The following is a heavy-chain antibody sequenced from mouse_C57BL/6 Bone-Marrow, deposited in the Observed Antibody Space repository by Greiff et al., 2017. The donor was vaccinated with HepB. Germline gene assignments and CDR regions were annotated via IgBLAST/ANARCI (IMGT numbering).Heavy chain of an antibody. CDR3: SIMGSPFYAMDY. J-gene: IGHJ4*01. CDR1: GYTFTSYW. Sequence: QVQLQQPGAELVKPGASVKVSCKASGYTFTSYWMHWVKQRPGQGLEWIGRIRPSDSDTNYNQKFKGKATLTVDKSSSTAYMQLSSLTSEDSAVYYCSIMGSPFYAMDYWGQGTSVTVSS. V-gene: IGHV1-74*01. CDR2: IRPSDSDT. D-gene: IGHD6-1*01.